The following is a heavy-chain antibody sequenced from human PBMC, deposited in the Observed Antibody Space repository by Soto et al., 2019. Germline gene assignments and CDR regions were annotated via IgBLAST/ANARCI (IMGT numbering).Heavy chain of an antibody. V-gene: IGHV3-21*06. CDR2: ISSSSDYI. Sequence: PGGSLRLSCAASGFTFTSYTMNWVRQAPGKGPEWVSSISSSSDYIYYADSMKGRVTISRDNAKNSLFLDMNSLTGEDTAVYYCARARVYATGPLDFWGQGTLVTVSS. D-gene: IGHD6-13*01. CDR3: ARARVYATGPLDF. J-gene: IGHJ4*02. CDR1: GFTFTSYT.